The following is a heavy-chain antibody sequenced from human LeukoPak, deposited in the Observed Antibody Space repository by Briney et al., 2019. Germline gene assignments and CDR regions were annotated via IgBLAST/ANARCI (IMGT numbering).Heavy chain of an antibody. V-gene: IGHV3-23*01. CDR3: ARDRSSGWYLTPGFDP. Sequence: GGSLRLSCAASGFTFSSYAMRWVRQAPGKGLEWVSAISGSGGSTYYADSVKGRFTISRDNSKNTLYLQINSLRAEDTAVYYCARDRSSGWYLTPGFDPWGQGTLVTVSS. CDR2: ISGSGGST. D-gene: IGHD6-19*01. J-gene: IGHJ5*02. CDR1: GFTFSSYA.